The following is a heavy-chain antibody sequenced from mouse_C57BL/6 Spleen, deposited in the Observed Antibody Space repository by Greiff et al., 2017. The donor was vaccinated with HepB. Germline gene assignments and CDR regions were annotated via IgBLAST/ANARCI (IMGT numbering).Heavy chain of an antibody. CDR2: FYPGSGSI. J-gene: IGHJ1*03. Sequence: VQLVESGAELVKPGASVKLSCKASGYTFTEYTIHWVKQRSGQGLEWIGWFYPGSGSIKYNEKFKDKATLTADKSSSTVYMELSRLTSEDSAVYCCARHGVYYSNPSWYFDVWGTGTTVTVSS. V-gene: IGHV1-62-2*01. CDR1: GYTFTEYT. D-gene: IGHD2-5*01. CDR3: ARHGVYYSNPSWYFDV.